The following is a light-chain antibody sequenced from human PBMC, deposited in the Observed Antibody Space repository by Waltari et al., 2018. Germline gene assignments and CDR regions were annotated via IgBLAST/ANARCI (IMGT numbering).Light chain of an antibody. CDR3: CSYAGSYIGV. CDR2: DVS. J-gene: IGLJ3*02. CDR1: SSAVGGSNY. V-gene: IGLV2-11*01. Sequence: QSALTQPRSVSGSPGQSVTISCTGTSSAVGGSNYVSWDQQHPGKAPKLMIYDVSKRPSGVTDRFSGSKSGNTASLTISGRQAEDEADYYCCSYAGSYIGVFGGGTKLTVL.